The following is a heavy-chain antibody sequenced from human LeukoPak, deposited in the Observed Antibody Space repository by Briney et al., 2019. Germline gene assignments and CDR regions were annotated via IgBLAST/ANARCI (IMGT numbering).Heavy chain of an antibody. V-gene: IGHV4-30-4*07. CDR3: ARERGVYYDSSGYPDY. D-gene: IGHD3-22*01. Sequence: SETLSLTCAVSGGSISSGGYSWSWIRQPPGKGLEWIGYIYYSGSTYYNPSLKSRVTISVDTSKNQFSLKLSSVTAADTAVYYCARERGVYYDSSGYPDYWGQGTLVTVSS. CDR2: IYYSGST. CDR1: GGSISSGGYS. J-gene: IGHJ4*02.